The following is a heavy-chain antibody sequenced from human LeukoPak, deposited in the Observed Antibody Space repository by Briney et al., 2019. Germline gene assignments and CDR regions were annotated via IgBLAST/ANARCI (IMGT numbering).Heavy chain of an antibody. CDR2: MNPNSGNT. J-gene: IGHJ5*02. V-gene: IGHV1-8*01. CDR3: ARLLSGPQVNWFDP. CDR1: GFTFTSHD. D-gene: IGHD3-10*01. Sequence: ASVKVSCKASGFTFTSHDYNWVRQATGQGLEWMGWMNPNSGNTGYAQKFQGRVTMTRDTSISTAYMELSSLSSEDTAVYYCARLLSGPQVNWFDPWGQGTLVTVSS.